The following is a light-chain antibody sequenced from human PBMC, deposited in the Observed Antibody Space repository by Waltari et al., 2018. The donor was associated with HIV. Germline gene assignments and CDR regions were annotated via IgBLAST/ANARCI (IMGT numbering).Light chain of an antibody. CDR3: AAWDASLNGYV. J-gene: IGLJ1*01. Sequence: QSVLTQPPSASGTPGQRVTVSCSGSTSNIGNNSVNWYQQLPRAAPKLLIYSDNERPSGVPDRFAGSKSGTSASLAISGLQSEDEADYYCAAWDASLNGYVFGPGTKVTVL. CDR1: TSNIGNNS. CDR2: SDN. V-gene: IGLV1-44*01.